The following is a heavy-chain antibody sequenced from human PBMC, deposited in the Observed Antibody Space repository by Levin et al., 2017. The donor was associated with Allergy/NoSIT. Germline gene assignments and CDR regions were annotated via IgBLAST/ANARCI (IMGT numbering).Heavy chain of an antibody. Sequence: GGSLRLSCAASEFTFSNAWMSWVRQAPGKGLEWVGRIKSKTDGGTTDYAAPVKGRFTISRDDSKNTLYLQMNSLKTEDTAVYYCTTGSRGFYYFDYWGQGTLVTVSS. CDR1: EFTFSNAW. V-gene: IGHV3-15*01. CDR2: IKSKTDGGTT. CDR3: TTGSRGFYYFDY. D-gene: IGHD3-10*01. J-gene: IGHJ4*02.